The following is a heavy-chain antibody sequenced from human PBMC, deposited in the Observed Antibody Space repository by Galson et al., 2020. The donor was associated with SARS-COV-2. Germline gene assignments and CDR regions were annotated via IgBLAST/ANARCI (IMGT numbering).Heavy chain of an antibody. V-gene: IGHV3-30*18. CDR3: AKSLAPYSSSWYYFDY. J-gene: IGHJ4*02. CDR1: GFTISSYG. CDR2: ISSDGSNK. Sequence: GGSLRLSCAASGFTISSYGMNWVRQPPGKGLEWVTFISSDGSNKYYADSVKGRITISSDNFKNTLYLQMNSLRAEDTAVYYCAKSLAPYSSSWYYFDYWGQGTLVTVSS. D-gene: IGHD6-13*01.